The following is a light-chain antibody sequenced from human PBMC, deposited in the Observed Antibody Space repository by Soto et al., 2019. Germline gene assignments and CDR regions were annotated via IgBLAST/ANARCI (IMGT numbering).Light chain of an antibody. CDR2: GAS. J-gene: IGKJ5*01. CDR1: QSVSSSY. V-gene: IGKV3-20*01. CDR3: QQYGSSPRIT. Sequence: ETVLTQSPGTLSLSPGERATLSCRASQSVSSSYLAWYQQKPGQAPRLXXYGASSRATGIPDRFSGSGSGTDLTLTISRLEPEDFAVYYCQQYGSSPRITFGQGTRLEIK.